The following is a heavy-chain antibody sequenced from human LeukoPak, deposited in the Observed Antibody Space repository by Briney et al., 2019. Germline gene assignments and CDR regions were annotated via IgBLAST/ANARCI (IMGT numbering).Heavy chain of an antibody. V-gene: IGHV3-64*01. CDR1: GFTFSSCA. CDR3: ARQRWLDY. CDR2: ISSNGGST. J-gene: IGHJ4*02. Sequence: TGGSLRLSCAASGFTFSSCAMHWVRQAPGKGLEYVSAISSNGGSTYYANSVKGRFTISRDNSKNTLYLQMGSLRAEDMAVYYCARQRWLDYWGQGTLVTVSS. D-gene: IGHD5-24*01.